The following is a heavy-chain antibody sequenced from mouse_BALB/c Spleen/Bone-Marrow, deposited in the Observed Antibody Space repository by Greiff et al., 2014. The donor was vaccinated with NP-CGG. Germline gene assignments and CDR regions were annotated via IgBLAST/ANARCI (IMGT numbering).Heavy chain of an antibody. CDR2: IGTANGNF. CDR1: GFNFKDFD. D-gene: IGHD1-1*01. J-gene: IGHJ2*01. CDR3: AFITTVVEYYFDY. V-gene: IGHV14-3*02. Sequence: EVQLKQSGAEFVKPGASGKLSCAASGFNFKDFDMHWVKQAPEQGLEWIGCIGTANGNFKYDPKFQGKATITTDTSSNTAYLQLSSLTSEDTAIYYCAFITTVVEYYFDYWGQGTTLTVSS.